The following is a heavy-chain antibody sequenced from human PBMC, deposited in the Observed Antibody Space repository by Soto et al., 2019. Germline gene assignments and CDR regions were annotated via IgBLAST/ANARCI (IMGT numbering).Heavy chain of an antibody. V-gene: IGHV3-33*01. Sequence: QVQLAQSGGGVVQPGGSLRLSCAASGFTFSRYGMHWVRQAPGKGLEWVAVIWYDGSKTYYEESVKGRFTISRDNSKNTVSLQINNLSVEDTAVYYCASDRGGYSGGMDVWGQGTTVTVSS. CDR2: IWYDGSKT. CDR1: GFTFSRYG. J-gene: IGHJ6*02. CDR3: ASDRGGYSGGMDV. D-gene: IGHD1-26*01.